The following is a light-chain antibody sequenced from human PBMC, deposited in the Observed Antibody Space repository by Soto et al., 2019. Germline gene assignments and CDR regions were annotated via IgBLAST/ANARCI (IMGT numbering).Light chain of an antibody. Sequence: EIVLTQSPGTLSLSPGERATLSCRASLSVTSNFIAWYQQKPGQAPRLLLYDASNRATGIPDRFGGSGSGTDFSLTISRLEPEDFAVYYCQQYGSSVWTFGQGTKVEIK. CDR1: LSVTSNF. CDR3: QQYGSSVWT. V-gene: IGKV3-20*01. CDR2: DAS. J-gene: IGKJ1*01.